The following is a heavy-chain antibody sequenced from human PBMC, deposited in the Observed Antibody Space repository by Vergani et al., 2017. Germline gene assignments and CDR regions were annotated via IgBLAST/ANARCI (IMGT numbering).Heavy chain of an antibody. J-gene: IGHJ6*02. CDR1: GFTFSSYG. V-gene: IGHV3-30*18. Sequence: QVQLVESGGGVVQPGRSLRLSCAASGFTFSSYGMHWVRQAPGKGLEWVAVISYDGSNKYYADSVKGRFTISRDNSKNTLYLQMNSLRAEDTAVYYCAKSGDIVVVPAAMRDIYYYYGMDVWGQGTTVTVSS. D-gene: IGHD2-2*01. CDR2: ISYDGSNK. CDR3: AKSGDIVVVPAAMRDIYYYYGMDV.